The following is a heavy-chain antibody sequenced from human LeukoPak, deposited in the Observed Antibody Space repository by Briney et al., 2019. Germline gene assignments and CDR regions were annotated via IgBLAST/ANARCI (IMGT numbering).Heavy chain of an antibody. CDR1: GFTFSSYT. J-gene: IGHJ4*02. CDR3: ARTFSGDTSGFYSNY. V-gene: IGHV4-34*01. D-gene: IGHD3-22*01. Sequence: LRLSCAASGFTFSSYTMTWVRQAPGKGLEWIGEINHSGSTNYNPSLKSRVTISVDTSKNQFSLKLSSVTAADTALYYCARTFSGDTSGFYSNYWGRGTLVTVSS. CDR2: INHSGST.